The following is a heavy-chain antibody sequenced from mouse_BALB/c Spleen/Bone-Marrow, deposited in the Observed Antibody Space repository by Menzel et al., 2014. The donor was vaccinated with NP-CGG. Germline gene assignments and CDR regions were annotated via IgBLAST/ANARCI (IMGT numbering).Heavy chain of an antibody. D-gene: IGHD2-2*01. CDR2: ISSGGGST. CDR1: GFAFSGND. CDR3: ARQRGYAYAMDY. J-gene: IGHJ4*01. Sequence: EVKVEESGGGLVKPGGSLKLSCAASGFAFSGNDMSWVRQTPEKRLEWVAYISSGGGSTYYPDTVKGRFTISRDNAKNTLYLQMNSLKSEDTAMYYCARQRGYAYAMDYWGQGTSVTVSS. V-gene: IGHV5-12-1*01.